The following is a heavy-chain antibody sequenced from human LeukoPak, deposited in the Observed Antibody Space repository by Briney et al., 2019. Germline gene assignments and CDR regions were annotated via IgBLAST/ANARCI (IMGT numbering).Heavy chain of an antibody. CDR2: MYYSGST. D-gene: IGHD3-10*01. CDR3: ARDLSGSGNWFDP. Sequence: PSETLSLTCTVSGVSISSGGHYWSWIRQHPGKGLEWIGYMYYSGSTYYNPSPESRVTMSIDASRNQLSLKVTSVTAADTAVYYCARDLSGSGNWFDPWGQGTLVTVSS. V-gene: IGHV4-31*03. J-gene: IGHJ5*02. CDR1: GVSISSGGHY.